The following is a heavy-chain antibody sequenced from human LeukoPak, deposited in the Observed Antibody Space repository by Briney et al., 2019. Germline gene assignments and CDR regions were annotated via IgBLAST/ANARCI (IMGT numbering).Heavy chain of an antibody. V-gene: IGHV3-53*04. CDR3: ASGSWVFDF. J-gene: IGHJ4*02. D-gene: IGHD3-16*01. CDR2: IYSGGST. Sequence: PGGSLRLSCAASGITFSSYAMSWVRQAPGKGLEWVSVIYSGGSTYYADSVKGRFTISRHISKNTLYLQMNSLRPEDTAVYYCASGSWVFDFWGQGTLVTVSS. CDR1: GITFSSYA.